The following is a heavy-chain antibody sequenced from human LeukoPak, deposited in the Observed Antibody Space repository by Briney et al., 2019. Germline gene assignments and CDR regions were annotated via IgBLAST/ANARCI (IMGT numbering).Heavy chain of an antibody. J-gene: IGHJ4*02. Sequence: KPSGTPSLNCLVSGGSLTSSYWGWIRQPPGKGLEWIGYIYNSGSTNYNPSLKSRVTISVDMSKNQFSLKLSSVTAADTAVYYCARATAYYCIDYWGQGTLVTVSS. D-gene: IGHD3-16*01. V-gene: IGHV4-59*01. CDR1: GGSLTSSY. CDR3: ARATAYYCIDY. CDR2: IYNSGST.